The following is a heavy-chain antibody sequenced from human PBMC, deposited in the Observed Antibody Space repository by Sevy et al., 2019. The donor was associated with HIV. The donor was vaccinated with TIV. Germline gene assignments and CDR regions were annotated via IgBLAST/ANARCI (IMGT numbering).Heavy chain of an antibody. V-gene: IGHV1-46*01. Sequence: ASVKVSCKASGYTFTSYSIHWVRQAPGQGLEWMGIINPSGGSTTYAQMFQGRVTLTRDKSTSTVFLELSSLRSDDTAVYYCAIPGFSGYDGVVQWGQGTLVTVSS. J-gene: IGHJ4*02. CDR3: AIPGFSGYDGVVQ. CDR1: GYTFTSYS. D-gene: IGHD5-12*01. CDR2: INPSGGST.